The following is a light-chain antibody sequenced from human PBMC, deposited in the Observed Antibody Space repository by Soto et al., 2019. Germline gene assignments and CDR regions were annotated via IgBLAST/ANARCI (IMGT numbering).Light chain of an antibody. CDR1: QSVSSNS. J-gene: IGKJ4*01. Sequence: IVLTQSPGTLSLSPGERATLSCRASQSVSSNSFAWYQQKPGQAPRLLIYGASSRATGIPDRFSGSGSGTDFTLTISRLEPEDFAVYYCQQYGTSPLTFGGGTKVDIK. V-gene: IGKV3-20*01. CDR3: QQYGTSPLT. CDR2: GAS.